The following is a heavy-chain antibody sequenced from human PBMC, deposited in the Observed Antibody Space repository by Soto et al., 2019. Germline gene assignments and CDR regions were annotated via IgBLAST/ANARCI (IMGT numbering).Heavy chain of an antibody. CDR2: IIPIFGTA. Sequence: QVQLVQSGAEVKKPGSSVQVSCKASGGTFSSYAISWVRQAPGQGLEWMGGIIPIFGTANYAQKFQGRVTITADKSTSTAYMELSSLRSEDTAVYYCAGSQQLVFVRWFDPWGQGTLVTVSS. V-gene: IGHV1-69*06. CDR1: GGTFSSYA. CDR3: AGSQQLVFVRWFDP. J-gene: IGHJ5*02. D-gene: IGHD6-13*01.